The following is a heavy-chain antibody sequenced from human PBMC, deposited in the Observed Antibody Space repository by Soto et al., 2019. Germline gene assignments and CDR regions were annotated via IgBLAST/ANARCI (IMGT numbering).Heavy chain of an antibody. CDR3: AKYRRTDAEGYRLDF. CDR1: GASINHHY. J-gene: IGHJ4*02. D-gene: IGHD5-12*01. Sequence: SETLSLTCSVSGASINHHYWSWIRQSPGRGLEWIGFVYYTGTTTTKYNPSLQSRVAMSVDSPKNQFSLKLTSMTAADTAFYYCAKYRRTDAEGYRLDFWGPGTLVTVSS. CDR2: VYYTGTT. V-gene: IGHV4-59*11.